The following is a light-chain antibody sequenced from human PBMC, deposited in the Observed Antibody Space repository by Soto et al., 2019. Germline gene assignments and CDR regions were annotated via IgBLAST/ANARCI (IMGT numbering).Light chain of an antibody. V-gene: IGLV2-14*01. CDR1: SSDVGGYNY. CDR3: SSYRSTSNYV. J-gene: IGLJ1*01. Sequence: QSLLTQPASVSGSPGQSITISCTGTSSDVGGYNYVSWYQQHPDKAPKLMIYEVSNRPSGVSNRFSGSKSGNTASLTISGLQAEDEADYYCSSYRSTSNYVFGSGTKVTVL. CDR2: EVS.